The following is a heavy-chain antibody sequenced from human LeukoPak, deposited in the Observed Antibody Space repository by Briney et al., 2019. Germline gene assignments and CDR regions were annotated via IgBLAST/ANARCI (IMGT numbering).Heavy chain of an antibody. CDR1: GFTFSSYG. V-gene: IGHV3-33*01. CDR2: IWYDGSNK. D-gene: IGHD5-18*01. CDR3: AGGAWIQLWFDAFDI. J-gene: IGHJ3*02. Sequence: PGRSLRLSCAASGFTFSSYGMHWVRQAPGKGLEWVAVIWYDGSNKYYADSVKGRFTISRDNSKNTLDLQMNSLRAEDTAVYYCAGGAWIQLWFDAFDIWGQGTMVTVSS.